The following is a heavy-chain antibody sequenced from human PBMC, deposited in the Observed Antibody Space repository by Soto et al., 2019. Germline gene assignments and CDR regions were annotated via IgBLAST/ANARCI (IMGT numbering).Heavy chain of an antibody. CDR3: VTGAHSIAGTVET. D-gene: IGHD1-7*01. Sequence: QVQLVESGGTVVQPGMSLRLSCAASGFSFSDRSMHWVRQAPGKGLDWVAAISNDGGDKYYADSVQGRFTISRDNSKNTLALQMISLRLEDTAMYYCVTGAHSIAGTVETWGQGTLVTVSS. CDR2: ISNDGGDK. CDR1: GFSFSDRS. V-gene: IGHV3-30*01. J-gene: IGHJ5*02.